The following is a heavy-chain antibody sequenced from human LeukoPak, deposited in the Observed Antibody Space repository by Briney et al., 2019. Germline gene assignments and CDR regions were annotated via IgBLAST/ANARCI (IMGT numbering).Heavy chain of an antibody. V-gene: IGHV4-59*11. CDR1: GGCISSHY. D-gene: IGHD3-9*01. Sequence: SETLSLTCTVSGGCISSHYWSWLPHPPGKGLEWIRYIYYSGSTNYNPSLKSRVTISVDTSKNQCSLKLSSVTAADTAVYYCARFHISTGSFDFWGQGTLVTVSS. CDR3: ARFHISTGSFDF. J-gene: IGHJ4*02. CDR2: IYYSGST.